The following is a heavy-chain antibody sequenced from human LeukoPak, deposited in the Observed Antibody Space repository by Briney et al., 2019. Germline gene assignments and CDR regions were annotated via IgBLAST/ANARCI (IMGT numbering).Heavy chain of an antibody. V-gene: IGHV3-21*01. CDR1: GFTFSSYG. CDR3: ARDLPSRWELLGAFDI. CDR2: ISSSSSYI. Sequence: GGSLRLSCAASGFTFSSYGMHWVRQAPGKGLEWVSSISSSSSYIYYADSVKGRFTISRDNAKNSLYLQMNSLRAEDTAVYYCARDLPSRWELLGAFDIWGQGTMVTVSS. J-gene: IGHJ3*02. D-gene: IGHD1-26*01.